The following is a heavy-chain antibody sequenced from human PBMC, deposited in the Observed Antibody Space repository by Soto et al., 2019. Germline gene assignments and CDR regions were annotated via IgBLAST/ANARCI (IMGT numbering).Heavy chain of an antibody. CDR1: GFTFSSYG. Sequence: GGSLRLSCAASGFTFSSYGMHWVRQAPGKGLEWVAVIWYDGSNKYYADSVKGRFTISRDNSKNTLYLQMNSLRAEDTAVYYCARDMEPSDYGLIDYWGQGTLVTVSS. D-gene: IGHD4-17*01. CDR3: ARDMEPSDYGLIDY. CDR2: IWYDGSNK. V-gene: IGHV3-33*01. J-gene: IGHJ4*02.